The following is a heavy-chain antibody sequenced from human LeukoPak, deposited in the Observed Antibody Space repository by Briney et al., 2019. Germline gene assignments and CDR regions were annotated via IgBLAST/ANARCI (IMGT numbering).Heavy chain of an antibody. CDR1: GFTFSSYW. CDR3: AKDAAGPEY. V-gene: IGHV3-74*01. J-gene: IGHJ4*02. Sequence: GGSLRLSCAASGFTFSSYWMHWVRQAPGKGLVWVSRINSDGSSTNYAGSVEGRFTISRDNAKNTLYLQMNSLRVEDTAIYYCAKDAAGPEYWGQGTLVTVSS. D-gene: IGHD6-13*01. CDR2: INSDGSST.